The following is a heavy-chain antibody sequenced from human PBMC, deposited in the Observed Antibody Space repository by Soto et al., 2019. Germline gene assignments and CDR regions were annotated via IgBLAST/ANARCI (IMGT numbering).Heavy chain of an antibody. CDR1: GGSFSGYY. D-gene: IGHD3-22*01. J-gene: IGHJ4*02. CDR3: ARGPEYYYGGSGYVDY. CDR2: INHGGST. V-gene: IGHV4-34*01. Sequence: PSETLSLTCAVYGGSFSGYYWSWIRQPPGKGLERIGEINHGGSTNYNPSLKSRVTMSLDTSKNQFSPKLTSVTAADTSVYYCARGPEYYYGGSGYVDYWGRGTLVTVSS.